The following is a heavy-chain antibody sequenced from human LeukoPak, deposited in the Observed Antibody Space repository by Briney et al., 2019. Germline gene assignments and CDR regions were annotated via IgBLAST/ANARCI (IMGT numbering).Heavy chain of an antibody. CDR2: IYYSGST. J-gene: IGHJ4*02. V-gene: IGHV4-59*08. CDR1: GGSISSYY. D-gene: IGHD6-13*01. Sequence: SETLSLTCTVSGGSISSYYWSWIRQPPGKGLEWIGYIYYSGSTNYNPSPKSRVTISVDTSKNQFSLKLSSVTAADTAVYYCASMAAADDYWGQGTLVTVSS. CDR3: ASMAAADDY.